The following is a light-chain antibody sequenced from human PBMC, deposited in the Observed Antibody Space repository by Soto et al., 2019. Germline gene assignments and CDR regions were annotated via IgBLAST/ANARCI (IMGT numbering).Light chain of an antibody. CDR2: DAS. CDR3: QQYNNWPSWT. CDR1: QSVSSF. J-gene: IGKJ1*01. Sequence: EIVLTQSPATLSLSPGERATLSCRASQSVSSFLAWYQHKPGQAPRLLIYDASNRATGIPARFSGSGSGTDFTLTISSLQSEDFAVYYCQQYNNWPSWTFGQGTKVEIK. V-gene: IGKV3-11*01.